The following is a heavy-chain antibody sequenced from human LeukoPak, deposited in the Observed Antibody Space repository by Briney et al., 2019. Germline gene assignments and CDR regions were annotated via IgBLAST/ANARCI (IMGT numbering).Heavy chain of an antibody. V-gene: IGHV6-1*01. D-gene: IGHD6-13*01. CDR3: ARGWEPYSSSLDY. J-gene: IGHJ4*02. Sequence: SQALSLTCAISGDSVSSNSAAWNWIRQSPSRGLEWLGRTYYRSKWYNEYAISVKSRITINPDTSKNQFSLQLNSVTPEDTAVYYCARGWEPYSSSLDYWGQGTLVTVSS. CDR2: TYYRSKWYN. CDR1: GDSVSSNSAA.